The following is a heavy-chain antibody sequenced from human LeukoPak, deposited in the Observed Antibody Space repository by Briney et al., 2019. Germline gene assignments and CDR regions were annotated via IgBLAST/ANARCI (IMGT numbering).Heavy chain of an antibody. CDR3: VRERYRGSDY. V-gene: IGHV3-7*01. CDR2: IKEDGNKK. D-gene: IGHD3-10*01. Sequence: PGGSLRLSCAASGFIFSNYLMSWVRQAPGKGLEWVATIKEDGNKKDYVDSAKGRFTISRDNAKNSLYLQMNRLGVEDTAVYYCVRERYRGSDYWGQGTLVTISS. CDR1: GFIFSNYL. J-gene: IGHJ4*02.